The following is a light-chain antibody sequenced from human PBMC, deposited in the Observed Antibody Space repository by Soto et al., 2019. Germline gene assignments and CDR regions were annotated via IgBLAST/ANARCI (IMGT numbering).Light chain of an antibody. CDR1: QGISSW. CDR3: QQTDSFPYT. J-gene: IGKJ2*01. Sequence: DIQMTQSPSSVSASVGDRVTITCRASQGISSWLVWYQQKGGKAPKLLIYAASSLQGGVPSRFSGSGSGTDFTLTISSLQPEDFAAYYCQQTDSFPYTFGRGTK. V-gene: IGKV1-12*01. CDR2: AAS.